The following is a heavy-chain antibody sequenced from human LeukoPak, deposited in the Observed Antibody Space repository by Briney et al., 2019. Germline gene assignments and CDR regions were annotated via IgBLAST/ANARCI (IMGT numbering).Heavy chain of an antibody. CDR1: GGSISSSSYY. Sequence: SETLSLACTVSGGSISSSSYYWGWIRQPPGKGLEWIGSIYYSGSTYYNPSLKSRVTISVDTSKSQFSLKLSSVTAADTAVYYSARLITVTTPFDYWGQGTLVTVSS. V-gene: IGHV4-39*01. D-gene: IGHD4-17*01. J-gene: IGHJ4*02. CDR3: ARLITVTTPFDY. CDR2: IYYSGST.